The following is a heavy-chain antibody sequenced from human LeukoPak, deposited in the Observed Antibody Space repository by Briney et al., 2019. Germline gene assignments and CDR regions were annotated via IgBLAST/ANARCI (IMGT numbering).Heavy chain of an antibody. CDR3: ARGSTMGYSSSWYK. Sequence: PSETLSLTCTVSGGSISSYYWNWIRQPPGKGLEWIGYIYYSGSTNYNPSLKSRVTISIDTSQNQFSLKLSSVAAADTAVYYCARGSTMGYSSSWYKWGQGTLVTVSS. CDR1: GGSISSYY. CDR2: IYYSGST. J-gene: IGHJ4*02. D-gene: IGHD6-13*01. V-gene: IGHV4-59*01.